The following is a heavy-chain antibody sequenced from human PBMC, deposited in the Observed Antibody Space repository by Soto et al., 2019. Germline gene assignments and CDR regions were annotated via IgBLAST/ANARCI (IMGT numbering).Heavy chain of an antibody. V-gene: IGHV4-39*01. CDR3: ARLPQYCSGGTRGVY. Sequence: QLQLQESGPGLVKPSETLSLTCTVSGGSISSSSFYWAWIRQPPGKGLEWIGSIYYSGSTYFSPSLKGPVTLSVDTSKNQFSLKLNSVTAADTAVYYCARLPQYCSGGTRGVYWGQGTLVIVSS. D-gene: IGHD2-15*01. CDR1: GGSISSSSFY. CDR2: IYYSGST. J-gene: IGHJ4*02.